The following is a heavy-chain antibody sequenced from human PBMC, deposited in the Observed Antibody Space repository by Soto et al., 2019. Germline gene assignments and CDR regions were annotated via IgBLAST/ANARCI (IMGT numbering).Heavy chain of an antibody. D-gene: IGHD3-10*01. CDR1: GGAFSRSYA. CDR2: IIPMFGTP. J-gene: IGHJ6*02. CDR3: ARRGYYYLSGSLDDYYVLYV. V-gene: IGHV1-69*06. Sequence: SVKVYCKASGGAFSRSYAISWVRQAPGQGLEWMGGIIPMFGTPDYAQKFQGRVTITADKSTVTAYMELSSLRSEDTAVYYCARRGYYYLSGSLDDYYVLYVCGQGSTVTVS.